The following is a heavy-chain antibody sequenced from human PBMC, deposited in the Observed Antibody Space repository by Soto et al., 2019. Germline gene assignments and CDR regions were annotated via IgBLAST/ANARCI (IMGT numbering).Heavy chain of an antibody. CDR2: IWKDGSQR. D-gene: IGHD4-17*01. CDR3: ARDLYGEPAGYDY. Sequence: GGSLRLSCAASGFTFSTSGMHWVRQAPGKGLEWVAVIWKDGSQRYYADSVKGRFTISRDNSQSTLYLQMNSLRTEDTAVYYCARDLYGEPAGYDYWGQGALVTVSS. V-gene: IGHV3-33*01. CDR1: GFTFSTSG. J-gene: IGHJ4*02.